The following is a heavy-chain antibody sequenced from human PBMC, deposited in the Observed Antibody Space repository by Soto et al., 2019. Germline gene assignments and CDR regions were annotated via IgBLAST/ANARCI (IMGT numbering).Heavy chain of an antibody. CDR1: GGSISSYY. J-gene: IGHJ4*02. Sequence: QVQLQESGPGLVKPSETLSLTCTVSGGSISSYYWSWIRQPPGKGLEWIGHIYYSGSTNYNPSLKSRVTIPVDTSKNQSPLKLNSMTAADTAVYYCARHNYGSGSTYFDYWGQGTLVTVSS. D-gene: IGHD3-10*01. CDR2: IYYSGST. V-gene: IGHV4-59*08. CDR3: ARHNYGSGSTYFDY.